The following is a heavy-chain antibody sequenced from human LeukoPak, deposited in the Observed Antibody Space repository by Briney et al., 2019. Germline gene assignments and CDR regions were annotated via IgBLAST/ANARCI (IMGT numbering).Heavy chain of an antibody. CDR1: GFTFSTYW. CDR2: IKQDDSEI. Sequence: EGSLRLSCAASGFTFSTYWMTWVRQAPGKGLEWVANIKQDDSEIYYVDSVKGRFAISRDNAKNSLYLQMNSLRAEDTAVYYCARDFDTSGYYTGHWGQGTLVTVSS. J-gene: IGHJ4*02. V-gene: IGHV3-7*03. D-gene: IGHD3-22*01. CDR3: ARDFDTSGYYTGH.